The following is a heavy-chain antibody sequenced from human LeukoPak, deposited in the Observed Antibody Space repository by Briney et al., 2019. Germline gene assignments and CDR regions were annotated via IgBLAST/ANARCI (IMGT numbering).Heavy chain of an antibody. CDR3: ARSNNDGDYLGVGFDY. CDR2: INTNTGNP. J-gene: IGHJ4*02. CDR1: GYTFSSYA. Sequence: ASVKVSCKASGYTFSSYAVNWVRQAPGQGLEWMGWINTNTGNPTYAQGFTRRFVFSLDTSVSTAYLQISSLQAEDTAVYYCARSNNDGDYLGVGFDYWGQGTLVTVSS. V-gene: IGHV7-4-1*02. D-gene: IGHD4-17*01.